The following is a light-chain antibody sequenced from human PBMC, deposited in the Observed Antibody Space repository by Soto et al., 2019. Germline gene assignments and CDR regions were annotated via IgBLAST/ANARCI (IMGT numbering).Light chain of an antibody. CDR1: SSDVGAYKY. J-gene: IGLJ3*02. V-gene: IGLV2-8*01. CDR2: EVS. Sequence: QSVLTRPPSASGSPGQSVTISCTGTSSDVGAYKYVSWYQQYPGKAPKLMIYEVSKRPSGVPDRFSGSKSGNTASLPVSGLQAEDEADYYCTSYVGSDIWVFGGGTKLTVL. CDR3: TSYVGSDIWV.